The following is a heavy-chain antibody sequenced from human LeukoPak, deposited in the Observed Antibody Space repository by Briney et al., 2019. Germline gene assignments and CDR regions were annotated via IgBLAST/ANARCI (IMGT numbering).Heavy chain of an antibody. J-gene: IGHJ4*02. CDR1: GFTFSSYG. V-gene: IGHV3-30*02. D-gene: IGHD3-10*01. CDR3: ARDASWFGDWDY. CDR2: IRYDGSNK. Sequence: GGSLRLSCAASGFTFSSYGMHWVRQAPGKGLEWVAFIRYDGSNKYYADSVKGRFTISRDKNSLYLRTNSLRVEDTAVYYCARDASWFGDWDYWGQGTLVTVSS.